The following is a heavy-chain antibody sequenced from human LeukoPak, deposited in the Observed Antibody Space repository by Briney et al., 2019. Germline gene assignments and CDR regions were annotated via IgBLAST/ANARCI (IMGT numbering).Heavy chain of an antibody. CDR1: GGSFSGYY. CDR3: ARLGYCSSTSCSSYYYYYTDV. V-gene: IGHV4-34*01. Sequence: SETLSLTCAVYGGSFSGYYWSWIRQPPGKGLEWIGEINHSGSTNYNPSLKSRVTISVDTSKNQFSLKLSSVTAADTAVYYCARLGYCSSTSCSSYYYYYTDVWGKGTTVTISS. CDR2: INHSGST. D-gene: IGHD2-2*01. J-gene: IGHJ6*03.